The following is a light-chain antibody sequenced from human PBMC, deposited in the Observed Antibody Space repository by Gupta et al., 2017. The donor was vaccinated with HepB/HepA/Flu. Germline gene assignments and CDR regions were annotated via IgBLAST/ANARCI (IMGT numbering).Light chain of an antibody. V-gene: IGKV3-20*01. CDR3: QQYDSPWT. CDR1: QSVSSSY. CDR2: GAS. J-gene: IGKJ1*01. Sequence: EIVLTQSPGTLSLSPEERATLPCRASQSVSSSYLAWYQQKPGQAPRLLIYGASSRATGIPDRFSGSGSGTDFTLTISRLEPGDFAVYYCQQYDSPWTFGQGTKVEIK.